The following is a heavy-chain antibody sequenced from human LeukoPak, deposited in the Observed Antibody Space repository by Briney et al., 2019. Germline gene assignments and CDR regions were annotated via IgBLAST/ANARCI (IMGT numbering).Heavy chain of an antibody. CDR1: GFTFSNYD. J-gene: IGHJ5*02. Sequence: GSLRLSCAASGFTFSNYDMSWVRQAPGKGLEWVSSISDSGGSTYYADSVKGRFAISRDNSKNTLYLQMTNLRAADTAVYYCAKDLSRAVAADWFDPWDQGSLVTVSS. V-gene: IGHV3-23*01. CDR3: AKDLSRAVAADWFDP. D-gene: IGHD6-19*01. CDR2: ISDSGGST.